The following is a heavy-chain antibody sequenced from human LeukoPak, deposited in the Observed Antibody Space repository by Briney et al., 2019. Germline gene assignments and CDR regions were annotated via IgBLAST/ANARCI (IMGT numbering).Heavy chain of an antibody. CDR2: IYHSGST. CDR1: GGSISSSNW. Sequence: SETLSLTCAVSGGSISSSNWWSWGRQPPGKGLGGIGEIYHSGSTNYNPSLKSRVTISVDKSKNQFSLKLSSVTAADTAVYYCARDRCSSTSCYVNWFDPWGQGTLVTVSS. J-gene: IGHJ5*02. CDR3: ARDRCSSTSCYVNWFDP. D-gene: IGHD2-2*01. V-gene: IGHV4-4*02.